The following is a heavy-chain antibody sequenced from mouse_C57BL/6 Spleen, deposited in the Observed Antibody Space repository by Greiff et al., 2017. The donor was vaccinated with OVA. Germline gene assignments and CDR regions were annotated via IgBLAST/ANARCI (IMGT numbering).Heavy chain of an antibody. V-gene: IGHV1-69*01. J-gene: IGHJ2*01. D-gene: IGHD3-3*01. CDR2: IDPSDSYT. CDR1: GYTFTSYW. Sequence: QVQLQQPGAELVMPGASVKLSCKASGYTFTSYWMHWVKQRPGQGLEWIGEIDPSDSYTTYNQQFKGKSTLTVDKSSSTAYMQLSSLTSEDSAVYYGARSRDLYYFDYWGQGTTLTVSS. CDR3: ARSRDLYYFDY.